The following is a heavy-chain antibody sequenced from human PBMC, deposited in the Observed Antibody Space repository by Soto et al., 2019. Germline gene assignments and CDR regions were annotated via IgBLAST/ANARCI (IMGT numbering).Heavy chain of an antibody. CDR1: GGSISSGDYY. CDR3: ARERSSYYDF. D-gene: IGHD3-3*01. Sequence: PSETMSLTCTVSGGSISSGDYYWSWIRQPPGKGLEWIGYIYYSGSTYYNPSLKSRVTISVDTSKDQFSLKLSSVTAADTAVYYCARERSSYYDFWSQGTTVTVSS. CDR2: IYYSGST. J-gene: IGHJ6*02. V-gene: IGHV4-30-4*01.